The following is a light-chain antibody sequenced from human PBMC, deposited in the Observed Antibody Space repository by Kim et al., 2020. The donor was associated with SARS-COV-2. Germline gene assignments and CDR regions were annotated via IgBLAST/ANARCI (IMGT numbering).Light chain of an antibody. CDR3: QQYNNWPPWT. V-gene: IGKV3-15*01. J-gene: IGKJ1*01. CDR2: GAS. Sequence: EIVMTQSPATLSVSSGESATLSCRASQSVSSNLAWYQQQPGQAPRLLIYGASTRATGIPARFSGSGSGTEFTLTISSLQSEDFAVYYCQQYNNWPPWTFGQGTKVEIK. CDR1: QSVSSN.